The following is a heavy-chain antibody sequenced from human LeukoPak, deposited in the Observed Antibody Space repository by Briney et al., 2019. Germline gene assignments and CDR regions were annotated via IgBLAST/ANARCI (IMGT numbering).Heavy chain of an antibody. CDR3: AKTLSYSSGWVY. Sequence: PGGSLRLSCAASGFTFSSYSMNWVRQAPGKGLEWVSSISSSSSYIYYADSVKGRFTISRDNSKNTLYLQMNSVRAEDAALYFCAKTLSYSSGWVYWGQGTLVTVSP. V-gene: IGHV3-21*04. J-gene: IGHJ4*02. CDR2: ISSSSSYI. D-gene: IGHD6-19*01. CDR1: GFTFSSYS.